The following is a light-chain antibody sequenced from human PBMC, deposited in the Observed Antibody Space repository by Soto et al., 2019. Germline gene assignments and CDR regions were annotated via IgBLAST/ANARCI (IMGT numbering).Light chain of an antibody. V-gene: IGLV2-8*01. CDR1: SSDVGGYNY. CDR2: EVS. J-gene: IGLJ1*01. Sequence: QSALTQPPSASGSPGQSVTISCTGTSSDVGGYNYVSWYQQHPGKALKLMIYEVSKRPSGVPDRFSGSKSGNTASLTVSGLQAEDEADYYCSSYAGSNNRVFGTGTKLTVL. CDR3: SSYAGSNNRV.